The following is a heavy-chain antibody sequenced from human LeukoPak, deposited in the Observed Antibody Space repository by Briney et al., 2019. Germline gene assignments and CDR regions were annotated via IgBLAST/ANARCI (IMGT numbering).Heavy chain of an antibody. D-gene: IGHD6-19*01. Sequence: GASVKVSCKASGYTFTGYYMHWVRQAPGQGLEWMGWINPNSGGTNYAQKFQGRVTMTRDTSISTAYMELSRLRSDDTAVYYCARSGGHQAIAVAGKGWFDPWGQGTLVTVSS. J-gene: IGHJ5*02. V-gene: IGHV1-2*02. CDR3: ARSGGHQAIAVAGKGWFDP. CDR1: GYTFTGYY. CDR2: INPNSGGT.